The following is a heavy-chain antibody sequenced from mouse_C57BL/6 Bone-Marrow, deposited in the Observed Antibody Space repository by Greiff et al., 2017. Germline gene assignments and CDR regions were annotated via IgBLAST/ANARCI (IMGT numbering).Heavy chain of an antibody. CDR1: GYTFTSYW. CDR3: ARERVVAFDY. D-gene: IGHD1-1*01. CDR2: IDPSDSYT. Sequence: VQLQQPGAELVRPGTSVKLSCKASGYTFTSYWMHWVKQRPGQGLEWIGVIDPSDSYTNYNQKFKGKATLTVDTSSSTAYMQLSSLTSEDSAVYYCARERVVAFDYWGQGTTLTVSS. V-gene: IGHV1-59*01. J-gene: IGHJ2*01.